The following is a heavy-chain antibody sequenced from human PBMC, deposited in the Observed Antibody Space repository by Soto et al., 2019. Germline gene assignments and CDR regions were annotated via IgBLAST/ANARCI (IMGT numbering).Heavy chain of an antibody. CDR2: INNSGDNT. J-gene: IGHJ6*02. D-gene: IGHD1-26*01. Sequence: EVQLLESGGGLIQPGGSLRLSCAVSGFTFSSYAMNWVRQAPGKGLEWVSVINNSGDNTYDADSVKGRFTISRDNSQNTLFLKMNSLRAEDTAIYYCARDQVVGANYYYYGMDVWGQGTTVTVSS. V-gene: IGHV3-23*01. CDR1: GFTFSSYA. CDR3: ARDQVVGANYYYYGMDV.